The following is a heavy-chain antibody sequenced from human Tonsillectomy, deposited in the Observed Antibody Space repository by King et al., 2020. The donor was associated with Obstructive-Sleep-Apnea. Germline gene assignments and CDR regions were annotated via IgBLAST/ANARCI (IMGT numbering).Heavy chain of an antibody. CDR3: TRPYYDFWSGYLYGMDV. V-gene: IGHV3-15*01. J-gene: IGHJ6*02. CDR2: IKSKTDGGTT. D-gene: IGHD3-3*01. CDR1: GFTFSNAW. Sequence: VQLVESGGGLVKPGGSLRLSCAASGFTFSNAWMSWVRQAPGKGLEWVGRIKSKTDGGTTDYAAPVKGRFTISRDDSKNTLYLQMNSLKTEDTAGYYCTRPYYDFWSGYLYGMDVWGQGTTVTVSS.